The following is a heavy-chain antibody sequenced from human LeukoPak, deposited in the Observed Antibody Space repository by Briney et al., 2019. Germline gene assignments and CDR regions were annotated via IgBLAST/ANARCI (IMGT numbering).Heavy chain of an antibody. CDR1: GGSISSYY. Sequence: PSETLSLTRTVSGGSISSYYWSWIRQPPGKGLEWIGYIYYSGSTNYNPSLKSRVTISVDASKNQFSLKLSSVTAADTAVYYCARGPGGYNFNWFDPWGQGTLVTVSS. CDR2: IYYSGST. J-gene: IGHJ5*02. CDR3: ARGPGGYNFNWFDP. V-gene: IGHV4-59*12. D-gene: IGHD5-24*01.